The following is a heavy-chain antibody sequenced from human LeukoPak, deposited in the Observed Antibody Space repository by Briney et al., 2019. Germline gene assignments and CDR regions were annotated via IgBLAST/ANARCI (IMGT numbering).Heavy chain of an antibody. Sequence: ASVKVSCKASGYTFTGYYMHWVRQAPGQGLEWMGWINPNSGGTNYAQKFQGRVTMTRDTSISTAYMELSRLRSDDTAVYYCARDRAYYYDSSGYLSDWGQGTLVTVFS. V-gene: IGHV1-2*02. D-gene: IGHD3-22*01. J-gene: IGHJ4*02. CDR2: INPNSGGT. CDR3: ARDRAYYYDSSGYLSD. CDR1: GYTFTGYY.